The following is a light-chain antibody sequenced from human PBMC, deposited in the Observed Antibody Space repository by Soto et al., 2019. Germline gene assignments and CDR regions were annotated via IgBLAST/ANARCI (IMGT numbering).Light chain of an antibody. V-gene: IGLV2-14*01. CDR3: SSYTTSSTLV. Sequence: QSALTQPASVSGSPGQSITISCTGTTSDVGGYDYVSWYQQHPGQAPKLLIYEVSNRPSGVSHRFSGSKSGNTASLTISGLRPEDEADYYCSSYTTSSTLVFGTGTKVTVL. J-gene: IGLJ1*01. CDR1: TSDVGGYDY. CDR2: EVS.